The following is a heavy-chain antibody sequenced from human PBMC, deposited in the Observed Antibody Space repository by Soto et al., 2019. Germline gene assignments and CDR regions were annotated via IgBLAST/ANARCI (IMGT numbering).Heavy chain of an antibody. V-gene: IGHV4-4*01. CDR3: ARGYSYRWCY. D-gene: IGHD2-8*01. J-gene: IGHJ4*02. CDR1: DWPITTDYW. CDR2: VHHRGNT. Sequence: IIAFPDWPITTDYWSRCLRQSPAKALEWIGEVHHRGNTIYNQSLKTRITMSVDKSGNQVSLDLTSVAAADTAVYFCARGYSYRWCYRGQR.